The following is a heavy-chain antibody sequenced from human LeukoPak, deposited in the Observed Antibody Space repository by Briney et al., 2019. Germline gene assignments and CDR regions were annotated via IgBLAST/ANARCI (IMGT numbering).Heavy chain of an antibody. Sequence: GGSLRLSCAASGFTFSSYSMNWVRQAPGKGLEWVAVISYDGSNKYYADSVKGRFTISRDNSKNTLYLQMNSLRAEDTAVYYCARVGDFYYFDYWGQGTLVTVSS. CDR3: ARVGDFYYFDY. CDR1: GFTFSSYS. CDR2: ISYDGSNK. V-gene: IGHV3-30*03. J-gene: IGHJ4*02. D-gene: IGHD3-16*01.